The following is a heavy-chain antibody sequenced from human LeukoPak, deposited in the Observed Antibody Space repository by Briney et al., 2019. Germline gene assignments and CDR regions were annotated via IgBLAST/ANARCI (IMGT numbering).Heavy chain of an antibody. Sequence: PSETPSLTCTVSGGSTSSSYWSWIRQPPGKGLEWIGYIYYSGSTNYNPSLRSRVTISLDMSKNQFSLKLSSVTAADTAVYYCARRSRDGYFLDSWGQGTLVTVSS. D-gene: IGHD5-24*01. J-gene: IGHJ4*02. V-gene: IGHV4-59*08. CDR1: GGSTSSSY. CDR2: IYYSGST. CDR3: ARRSRDGYFLDS.